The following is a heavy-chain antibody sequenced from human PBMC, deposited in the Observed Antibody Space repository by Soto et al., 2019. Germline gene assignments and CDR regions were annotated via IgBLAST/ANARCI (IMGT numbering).Heavy chain of an antibody. V-gene: IGHV1-69*01. CDR2: IIPTLGTP. D-gene: IGHD3-3*01. CDR1: GGTFSTHA. Sequence: QVQLVQSGAEVKKPGSSVKVSCKASGGTFSTHAISWVRQAPGQGLEWLGGIIPTLGTPNYAQKFQGRVTVTADEYTSTAYMELSRLTSEDTAVSYCARAAFRSGYYGYHYGIDVWGQGTAVNV. J-gene: IGHJ6*02. CDR3: ARAAFRSGYYGYHYGIDV.